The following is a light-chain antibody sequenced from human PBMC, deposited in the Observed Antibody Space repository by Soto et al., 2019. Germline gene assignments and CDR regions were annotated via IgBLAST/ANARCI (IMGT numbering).Light chain of an antibody. Sequence: SYELTQPPSVSVAPGQTDTITCGGNNTGSKSVHWYQQKPGQAPVLVIYYDSYRPSGIPERFSGSNSGNTATLTISRLEAGDEADYYCQVWDSSSDHVVFGGGTQLTVL. J-gene: IGLJ2*01. V-gene: IGLV3-21*04. CDR3: QVWDSSSDHVV. CDR1: NTGSKS. CDR2: YDS.